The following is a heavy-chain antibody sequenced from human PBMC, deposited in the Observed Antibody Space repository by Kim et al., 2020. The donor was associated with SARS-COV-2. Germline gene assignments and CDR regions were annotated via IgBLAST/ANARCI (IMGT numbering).Heavy chain of an antibody. D-gene: IGHD6-13*01. CDR3: ARSRASSTRFYFDY. Sequence: AQKSQGRVTMTRDTSTSTVYMELSSLGSEDTAVYYCARSRASSTRFYFDYWGQGTLVTVSS. J-gene: IGHJ4*02. V-gene: IGHV1-46*01.